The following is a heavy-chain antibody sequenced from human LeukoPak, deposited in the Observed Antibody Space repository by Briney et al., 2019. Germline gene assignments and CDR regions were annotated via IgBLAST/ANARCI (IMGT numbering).Heavy chain of an antibody. Sequence: GGSLRLSCAASGFTFSSCNMNWVRQAPGKGLEWVSYISSRSDTIYYADSVKGRFTISRDSAKNSLYLQMNSLRAEDTAVYYCARDRFTMNSNWFDPWGQGTLVTVSS. CDR2: ISSRSDTI. CDR1: GFTFSSCN. CDR3: ARDRFTMNSNWFDP. J-gene: IGHJ5*02. V-gene: IGHV3-48*01. D-gene: IGHD1-7*01.